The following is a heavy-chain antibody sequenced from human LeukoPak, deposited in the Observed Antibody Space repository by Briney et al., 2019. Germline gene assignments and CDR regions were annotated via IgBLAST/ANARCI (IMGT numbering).Heavy chain of an antibody. V-gene: IGHV3-30*04. D-gene: IGHD4/OR15-4a*01. CDR2: ISYDGRNK. Sequence: GGSRRLSCAATGFTFSSYALHWFRQAPGKGLEWLAVISYDGRNKYYADCVKGRFTISRDNSKNTLFMQMDSLRAEDTAVYYCASGDYGDLTFWGQGTLVTVSS. CDR3: ASGDYGDLTF. J-gene: IGHJ4*02. CDR1: GFTFSSYA.